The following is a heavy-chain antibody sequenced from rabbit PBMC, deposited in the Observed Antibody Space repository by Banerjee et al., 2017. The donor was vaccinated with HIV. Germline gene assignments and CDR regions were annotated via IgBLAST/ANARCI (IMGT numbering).Heavy chain of an antibody. J-gene: IGHJ4*01. D-gene: IGHD4-1*01. Sequence: EESGGDLVKPGASLTLTCTASGFSFSSSYWVCWVRQAPGKGPEWIACIVNGDASVFHATWVNGRFTISRSTSLNTVTLQMTSLTAADTATYFCVRVLAGVGTYFNLWGPGTLVTVS. CDR1: GFSFSSSYW. CDR3: VRVLAGVGTYFNL. V-gene: IGHV1S47*01. CDR2: IVNGDASV.